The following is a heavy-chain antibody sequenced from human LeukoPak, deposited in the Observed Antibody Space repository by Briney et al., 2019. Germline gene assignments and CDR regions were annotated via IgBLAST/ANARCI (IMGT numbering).Heavy chain of an antibody. Sequence: GASVKVSCKASGGTFSSYAISWVRQAPGQGLEWMGRIIPILGIANYAQKFQGRVTITADKSTSTAYMELSSLRSEDTAVYYCARDGYNYGDSYFDYWGQGTLVTVSP. CDR1: GGTFSSYA. CDR2: IIPILGIA. D-gene: IGHD5-24*01. V-gene: IGHV1-69*04. J-gene: IGHJ4*02. CDR3: ARDGYNYGDSYFDY.